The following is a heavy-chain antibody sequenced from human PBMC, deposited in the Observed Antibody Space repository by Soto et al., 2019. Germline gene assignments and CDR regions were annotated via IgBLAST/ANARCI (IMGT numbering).Heavy chain of an antibody. CDR3: ARDGNTVVVPHDISRGDNYHGMDV. Sequence: ASVKVSCKASGYTFTGYYIHWVRQAPAQGLEWMGWINPNSGGTNYAQKFQGWVTMTRDTSISTAYMEVSRLRSDDTAVYYCARDGNTVVVPHDISRGDNYHGMDVWGQGTTVTVSS. D-gene: IGHD2-2*01. J-gene: IGHJ6*02. CDR1: GYTFTGYY. V-gene: IGHV1-2*04. CDR2: INPNSGGT.